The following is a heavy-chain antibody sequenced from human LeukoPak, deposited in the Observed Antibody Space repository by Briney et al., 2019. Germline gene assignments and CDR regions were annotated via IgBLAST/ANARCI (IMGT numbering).Heavy chain of an antibody. D-gene: IGHD6-13*01. V-gene: IGHV4-59*02. Sequence: SETLSLTCTVSGGSVSNYYRSWIRQPPGKGLEWIGYIYYSGSTDYNPSLKSRVAISVDTSKNQFCLRLSSVTAADTAVYYCARAPAAGDYYGMDVWGQGTTVTVSS. CDR1: GGSVSNYY. CDR2: IYYSGST. CDR3: ARAPAAGDYYGMDV. J-gene: IGHJ6*02.